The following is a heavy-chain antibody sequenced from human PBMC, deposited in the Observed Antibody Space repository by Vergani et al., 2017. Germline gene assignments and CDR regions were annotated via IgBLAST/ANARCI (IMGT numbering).Heavy chain of an antibody. J-gene: IGHJ6*03. D-gene: IGHD4-11*01. CDR2: IIPIFGTA. CDR1: GGTFSSYA. Sequence: QVQLVQSGAEVKKPGSSVKVSCKASGGTFSSYAISWVRQAPGQGLEWMGGIIPIFGTANYAQKFQGRVTSTADESTSTAYMELSSLRSEDTAVYYCAGAKKATTGWGYYYYYYMDVWGKGTTVTVSS. V-gene: IGHV1-69*01. CDR3: AGAKKATTGWGYYYYYYMDV.